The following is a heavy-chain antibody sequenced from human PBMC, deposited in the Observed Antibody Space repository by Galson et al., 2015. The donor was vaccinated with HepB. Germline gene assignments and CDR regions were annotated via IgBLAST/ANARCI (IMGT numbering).Heavy chain of an antibody. D-gene: IGHD6-13*01. J-gene: IGHJ4*02. CDR1: GYTFVSYG. Sequence: SVKVSCKASGYTFVSYGMNWVRQAPGQGLEWMGWINTETGVPTYAQNFTGRFVISLDTSVSTAYLQISSLKAEDTAIYYCAKDRGLAAIDYWGQGTLVTVSS. V-gene: IGHV7-4-1*02. CDR2: INTETGVP. CDR3: AKDRGLAAIDY.